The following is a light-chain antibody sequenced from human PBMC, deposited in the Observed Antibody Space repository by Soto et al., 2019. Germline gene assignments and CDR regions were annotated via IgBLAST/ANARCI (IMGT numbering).Light chain of an antibody. CDR1: SSDVPGSNC. CDR2: DVF. V-gene: IGLV2-14*01. CDR3: SSYITSAIVV. Sequence: QSVLTQPASVSASRGQSITISCTGTSSDVPGSNCVSWYQQHPGKAPILIIFDVFKRPSGVSDRFSASKSGNTASLTISGLQAEDEADYYCSSYITSAIVVFGGGTKLTVL. J-gene: IGLJ2*01.